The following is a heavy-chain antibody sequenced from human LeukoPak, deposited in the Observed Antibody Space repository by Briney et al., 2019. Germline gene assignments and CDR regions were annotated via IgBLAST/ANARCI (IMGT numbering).Heavy chain of an antibody. CDR1: GFTFSDYE. J-gene: IGHJ4*02. V-gene: IGHV3-48*03. CDR2: ISISGTTI. CDR3: ARDKMVGATYLDY. Sequence: PGGSLRLSCAASGFTFSDYEMNWVRQAPGKGLEWLSHISISGTTIHYAGSVKGRFTISRDNAKNSVYLQMTSLRAEDTALYYCARDKMVGATYLDYWGQGTLVTVSS. D-gene: IGHD1-26*01.